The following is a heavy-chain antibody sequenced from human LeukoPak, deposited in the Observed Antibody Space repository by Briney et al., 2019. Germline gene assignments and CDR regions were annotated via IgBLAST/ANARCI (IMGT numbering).Heavy chain of an antibody. CDR1: GGTFSSYA. D-gene: IGHD3-9*01. CDR2: IIPIFGTA. J-gene: IGHJ4*02. V-gene: IGHV1-69*06. Sequence: SVKVSCKASGGTFSSYAISWVRQAPGQGLEWMGGIIPIFGTANYAQKFQGRVTITADKSTSTAYMELSSLRSEDTAVYYCARGYYYDILTGYGPYFDYWGQGTLVTVSS. CDR3: ARGYYYDILTGYGPYFDY.